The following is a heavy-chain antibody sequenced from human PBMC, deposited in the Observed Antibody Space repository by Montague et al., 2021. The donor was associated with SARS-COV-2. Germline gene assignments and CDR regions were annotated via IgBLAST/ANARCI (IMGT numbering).Heavy chain of an antibody. Sequence: SETLSLTCAISGGSASGNYWAWIRQPPGKGLEWIGYMYYTGTSNYNPSLKSRVSMSIDTSKNHFSLNLTSVAAADTGVYYCARGLGCTSRFRFFDYWGHGAQVTVSS. CDR2: MYYTGTS. V-gene: IGHV4-59*02. CDR3: ARGLGCTSRFRFFDY. J-gene: IGHJ4*01. CDR1: GGSASGNY. D-gene: IGHD2-2*01.